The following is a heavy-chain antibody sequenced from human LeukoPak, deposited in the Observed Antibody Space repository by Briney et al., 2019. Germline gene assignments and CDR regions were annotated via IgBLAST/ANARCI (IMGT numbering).Heavy chain of an antibody. J-gene: IGHJ6*03. V-gene: IGHV3-21*01. CDR1: GFTFSSYS. CDR3: VRGASLAYYMDV. CDR2: ISSSGSYI. Sequence: PGGSLRLSCAASGFTFSSYSMNWVRQAPGKGLEWVSSISSSGSYIYYADSVKGRFAISRDDAKNTVHLQMYSLGAEDSAVYYCVRGASLAYYMDVWGKGTTVTVSS. D-gene: IGHD3-16*02.